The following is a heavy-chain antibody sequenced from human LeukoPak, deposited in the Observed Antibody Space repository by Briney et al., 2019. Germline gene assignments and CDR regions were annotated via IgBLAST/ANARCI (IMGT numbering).Heavy chain of an antibody. CDR1: GYSFTTYW. CDR3: ARRTVVKRYFDY. CDR2: IYPGDSDT. D-gene: IGHD4-23*01. V-gene: IGHV5-51*01. J-gene: IGHJ4*02. Sequence: GESLKISCKGSGYSFTTYWIAWVRQMPGKGLEWMGIIYPGDSDTRYSPSFQGQVTFSADKSISTAYLQWSSLKASDTAMYYCARRTVVKRYFDYWGQGTLVTVSS.